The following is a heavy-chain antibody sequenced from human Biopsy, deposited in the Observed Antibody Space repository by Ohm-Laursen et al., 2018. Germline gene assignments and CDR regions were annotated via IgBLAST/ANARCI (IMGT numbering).Heavy chain of an antibody. CDR1: GESFSGYF. Sequence: QTLSLTCAINGESFSGYFWNWIRQPPGKGLEWIGEINQSGSTYYNPSLKRRATLSADSSNSQFFLRLTTVTAADTAIYYCARGSGYFKLDVWGQGTTVTVS. J-gene: IGHJ6*02. CDR3: ARGSGYFKLDV. CDR2: INQSGST. V-gene: IGHV4-34*01. D-gene: IGHD5-12*01.